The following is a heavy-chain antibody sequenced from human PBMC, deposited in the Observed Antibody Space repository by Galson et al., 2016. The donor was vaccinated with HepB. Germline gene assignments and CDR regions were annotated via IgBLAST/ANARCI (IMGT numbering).Heavy chain of an antibody. D-gene: IGHD3-10*01. CDR1: GYTFINHG. CDR2: ISGNNGDT. Sequence: SVKVSCKASGYTFINHGITWVRQAPGQGLEWMGWISGNNGDTNYVQKLQGRVTMTTDTSTSTAYMELRSLRSDDTAVYYCAREAGSVRGQYYFDFWGQGTLVTVSS. V-gene: IGHV1-18*04. CDR3: AREAGSVRGQYYFDF. J-gene: IGHJ4*02.